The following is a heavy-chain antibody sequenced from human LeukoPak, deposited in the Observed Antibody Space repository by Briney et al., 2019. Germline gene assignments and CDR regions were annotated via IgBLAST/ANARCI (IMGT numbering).Heavy chain of an antibody. CDR1: GGSISSYY. CDR2: IYYSGST. V-gene: IGHV4-59*01. Sequence: SETLSLTCTVSGGSISSYYWSWIRQPPGKGLEWIGYIYYSGSTNYNPSLKSRVTISVDTSKNQFSLKLSSVTAADTAVYYCARSGYSYGWDYLDYWGQGTLVTVSS. CDR3: ARSGYSYGWDYLDY. J-gene: IGHJ4*02. D-gene: IGHD5-18*01.